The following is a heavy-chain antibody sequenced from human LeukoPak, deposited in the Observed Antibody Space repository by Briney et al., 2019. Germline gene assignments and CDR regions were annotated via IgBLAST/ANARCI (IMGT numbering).Heavy chain of an antibody. CDR2: IIPIFGTA. Sequence: AVKVSCKASGGTFSSYAISRVPPAPGQGLEWMGRIIPIFGTANYAQKFQGRVTITADKSTRTAYMELSSLRSEDTAVYYCARDHRYYGSGSYYNDYWGQGTLVTVSS. V-gene: IGHV1-69*06. D-gene: IGHD3-10*01. CDR1: GGTFSSYA. J-gene: IGHJ4*02. CDR3: ARDHRYYGSGSYYNDY.